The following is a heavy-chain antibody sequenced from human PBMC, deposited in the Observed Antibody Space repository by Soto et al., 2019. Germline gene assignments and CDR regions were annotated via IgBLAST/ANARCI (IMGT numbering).Heavy chain of an antibody. CDR1: GCSISSSSYY. J-gene: IGHJ6*02. CDR3: ARHLTYCSAGSCYSDFPYYGMDV. D-gene: IGHD2-15*01. Sequence: QLQLQESGPGLVKPSETLSLTCTVSGCSISSSSYYWGWIRQPPGKWLEWIGSIFYSGSTYYNPSLKGRVTISVDTAKNQFSLKLSSVTAADTAVYYCARHLTYCSAGSCYSDFPYYGMDVWGQGTTVTVSS. CDR2: IFYSGST. V-gene: IGHV4-39*01.